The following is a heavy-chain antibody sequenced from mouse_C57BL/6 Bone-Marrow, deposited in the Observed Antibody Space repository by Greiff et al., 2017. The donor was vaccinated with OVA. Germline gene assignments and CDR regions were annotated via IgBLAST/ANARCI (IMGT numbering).Heavy chain of an antibody. V-gene: IGHV1-54*01. D-gene: IGHD3-2*02. CDR3: ATHVTAQATWFAY. CDR2: INPGSGGT. Sequence: QVQLQQSGAELVRPGTSVKVSCKASGYAFTNYLIEWVKQRPGQGLEWIGVINPGSGGTNYNEKFKGKATLTADKSSSTAYMQLSSLTSEDSAVYFCATHVTAQATWFAYWGQGTLVTVSA. CDR1: GYAFTNYL. J-gene: IGHJ3*01.